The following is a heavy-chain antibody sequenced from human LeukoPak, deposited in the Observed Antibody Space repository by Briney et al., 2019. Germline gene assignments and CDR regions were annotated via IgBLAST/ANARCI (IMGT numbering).Heavy chain of an antibody. CDR2: IIPILGIA. CDR3: ARDFRGGSYYD. Sequence: SVKVSCKASGGTFSSYAISWVRQAPGQGLEWMGRIIPILGIANYAQKFQGRVTMTRDTSTSTVYMELSSLRSEDTAVYYCARDFRGGSYYDWGQGTLVTVSS. D-gene: IGHD1-26*01. CDR1: GGTFSSYA. J-gene: IGHJ4*02. V-gene: IGHV1-69*04.